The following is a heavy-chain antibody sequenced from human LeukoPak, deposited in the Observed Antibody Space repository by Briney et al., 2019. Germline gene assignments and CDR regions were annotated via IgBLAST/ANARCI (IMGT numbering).Heavy chain of an antibody. CDR1: GDSVSSNSAA. V-gene: IGHV6-1*01. J-gene: IGHJ2*01. Sequence: SQTLSLTCAISGDSVSSNSAAWNWIRQSPSRGLEWLGRTYYRSKWYNDYAVSVKSRITINPDTSKNQFSLQLNSVTPEDTAVYYCARAWYYYDSSGYYEVWYFDLWGRGTLVTVSS. CDR2: TYYRSKWYN. CDR3: ARAWYYYDSSGYYEVWYFDL. D-gene: IGHD3-22*01.